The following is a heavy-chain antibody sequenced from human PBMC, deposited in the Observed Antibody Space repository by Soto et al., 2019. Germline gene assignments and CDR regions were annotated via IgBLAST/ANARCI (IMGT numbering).Heavy chain of an antibody. V-gene: IGHV4-39*01. J-gene: IGHJ5*02. Sequence: QLQLQESGPGLVKPSETLSLTCTVSGGSISSSSYYWGWIRQPPGKGLEWIGSIYYSGSTYYNPSLKSRVTTSVDTSKNQFSLKLSSVTAADTAVYYCARLSWQQLDPWGQGTLVTVSS. D-gene: IGHD6-13*01. CDR1: GGSISSSSYY. CDR3: ARLSWQQLDP. CDR2: IYYSGST.